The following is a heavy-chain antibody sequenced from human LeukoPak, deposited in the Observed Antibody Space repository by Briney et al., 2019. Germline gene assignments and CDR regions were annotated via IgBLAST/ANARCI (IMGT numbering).Heavy chain of an antibody. CDR1: GFIFDDYA. V-gene: IGHV3-9*01. CDR3: AKGGGGRLIYYYYMDV. Sequence: GGSLTLSCAASGFIFDDYAMHWVRQAPGKGLEWVSDISCNSSSIDYANSVKGRFTISRDNAKNSLYLQRNRLRTEDTALYYCAKGGGGRLIYYYYMDVWGKGTTVTVSS. D-gene: IGHD3-16*01. J-gene: IGHJ6*03. CDR2: ISCNSSSI.